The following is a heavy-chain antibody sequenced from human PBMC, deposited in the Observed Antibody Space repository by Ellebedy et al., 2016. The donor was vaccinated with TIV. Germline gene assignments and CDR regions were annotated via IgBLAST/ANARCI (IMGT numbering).Heavy chain of an antibody. Sequence: GESLKISCEGSGFTSINYGMNWVRQAPGKGPEWVSAISDDGVRTYYADSVNGRFTISRDNSKSTLFLQMNSLRAEDAAKYYCTKHRPSASMDVWGQGTTVAVSS. V-gene: IGHV3-23*01. CDR3: TKHRPSASMDV. CDR2: ISDDGVRT. D-gene: IGHD6-25*01. CDR1: GFTSINYG. J-gene: IGHJ6*02.